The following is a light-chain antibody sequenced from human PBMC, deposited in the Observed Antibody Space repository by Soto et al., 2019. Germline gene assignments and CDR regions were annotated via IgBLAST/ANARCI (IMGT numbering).Light chain of an antibody. V-gene: IGKV2-30*01. CDR3: MQGTHWPPVT. Sequence: DVVMTQSPLSLPVTLGQPASISCSSSQSLVYRDGNTHLSWFHQRPGQSPRPLIYKVSNRDSGVPDRFSGSGSGTYFTLQISRVEAEDVGVYYCMQGTHWPPVTFGQGTKVEI. J-gene: IGKJ1*01. CDR1: QSLVYRDGNTH. CDR2: KVS.